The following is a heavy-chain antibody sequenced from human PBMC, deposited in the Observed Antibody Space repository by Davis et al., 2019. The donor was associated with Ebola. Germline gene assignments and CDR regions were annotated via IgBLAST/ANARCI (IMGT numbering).Heavy chain of an antibody. D-gene: IGHD3-9*01. CDR3: TCTIQMAPTDY. V-gene: IGHV3-73*01. J-gene: IGHJ4*02. Sequence: GESLKISCAASGFTFSSYGMHWVRQASGKGLEWVGRIRSKANSYATAYAASVKGRFTISRDDSKNTAYLQMNSLKTEETAVYYCTCTIQMAPTDYWGQGTLVTVSS. CDR2: IRSKANSYAT. CDR1: GFTFSSYG.